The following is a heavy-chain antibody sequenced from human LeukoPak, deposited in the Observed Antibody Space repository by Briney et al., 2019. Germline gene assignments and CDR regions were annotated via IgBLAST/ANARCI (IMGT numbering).Heavy chain of an antibody. Sequence: SETLSLTCTVSGGSISSGGYYWSWIRQHPGKGLEWIGYIYYSGSTYYNPSLKSRVTISVDTSKNQFSLKLSSVTAADTAVYYCAQGIAVADAFDIWGQGTMVTVSS. D-gene: IGHD6-19*01. V-gene: IGHV4-31*03. CDR1: GGSISSGGYY. CDR3: AQGIAVADAFDI. CDR2: IYYSGST. J-gene: IGHJ3*02.